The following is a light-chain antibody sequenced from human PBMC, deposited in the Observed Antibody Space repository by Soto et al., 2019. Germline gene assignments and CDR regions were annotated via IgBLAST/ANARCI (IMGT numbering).Light chain of an antibody. CDR1: QSISSY. CDR2: ATS. CDR3: QQRYSTVPYT. Sequence: DIQMTKSPSSLSASVGDRVTLTCRASQSISSYLNWYQKKPGKAPKLMIYATSSLQSGVPSRFIGSECGTDFALTIRSLQPEDFATYYCQQRYSTVPYTFGQGTKLDI. V-gene: IGKV1-39*01. J-gene: IGKJ2*01.